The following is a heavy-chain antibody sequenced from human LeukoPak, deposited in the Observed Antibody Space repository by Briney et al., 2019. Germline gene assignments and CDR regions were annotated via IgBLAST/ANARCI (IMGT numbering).Heavy chain of an antibody. CDR1: GGSFSGYY. D-gene: IGHD3-22*01. Sequence: SETLSLTCAVYGGSFSGYYWSWIRQPPGKGLEWIGEINHSGSTNYNPSLKSRVTISVDRSKNQFSLKLSSVTAADTAVYYCARVNYDTSGYTHFDYWGQGTLVTVSS. J-gene: IGHJ4*02. V-gene: IGHV4-34*01. CDR2: INHSGST. CDR3: ARVNYDTSGYTHFDY.